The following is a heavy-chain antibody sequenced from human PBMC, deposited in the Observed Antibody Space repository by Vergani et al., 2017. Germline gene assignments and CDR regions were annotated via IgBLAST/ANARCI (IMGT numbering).Heavy chain of an antibody. CDR1: GFTFSNFA. Sequence: EVQLLESGGGLVQPGGSLRLSCAASGFTFSNFAMSWVRQAPGKGLEWVSSIGVSGGGTFYADSVKGRFTFSRDNSKNTLYLQMNSLRAEDTAIYYCAKSGRLGSGWPNPFDYWGQGTLVTVSS. J-gene: IGHJ4*02. V-gene: IGHV3-23*01. CDR3: AKSGRLGSGWPNPFDY. D-gene: IGHD6-19*01. CDR2: IGVSGGGT.